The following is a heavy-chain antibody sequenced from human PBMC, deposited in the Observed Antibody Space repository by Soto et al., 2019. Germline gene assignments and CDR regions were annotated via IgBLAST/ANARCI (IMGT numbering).Heavy chain of an antibody. CDR3: ARQPRIAVAGTPGYYGMDV. J-gene: IGHJ6*02. CDR2: IYSGGST. Sequence: GGSLRLSCAASGFTVSSNYMSWVRQAPGKGLEWVSVIYSGGSTYYADSVKGRFTISRDNSKNTLYLQMNSLRAEDTAVYYCARQPRIAVAGTPGYYGMDVWGQGTTVTVSS. CDR1: GFTVSSNY. D-gene: IGHD6-19*01. V-gene: IGHV3-66*04.